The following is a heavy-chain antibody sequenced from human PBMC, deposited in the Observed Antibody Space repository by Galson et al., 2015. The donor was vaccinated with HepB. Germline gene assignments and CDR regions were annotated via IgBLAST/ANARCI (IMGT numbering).Heavy chain of an antibody. D-gene: IGHD3-9*01. CDR2: ISYDGSNK. CDR3: ARAGPFPDYDILTGYYNHLDY. CDR1: GLTFSSYA. J-gene: IGHJ4*02. V-gene: IGHV3-30*04. Sequence: SLRLSCAASGLTFSSYAMHWVRQAPGKGLEWVAVISYDGSNKYYADSVKGRFTISRDNSKNTLYLQMNSLRAEDTAVYYCARAGPFPDYDILTGYYNHLDYWGQGTLVTVSS.